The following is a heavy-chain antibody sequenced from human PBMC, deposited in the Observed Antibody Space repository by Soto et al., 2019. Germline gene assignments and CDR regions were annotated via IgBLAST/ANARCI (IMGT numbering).Heavy chain of an antibody. CDR3: ARMETFGSLNWFDP. CDR1: GYSFTNND. D-gene: IGHD3-16*01. Sequence: ASVKVSCKASGYSFTNNDVSWVRQATGQGLEWMGWMNPGSGDTGYAQKFQGRVTVTRDISIATAYMELSSLRSDDTAIYYCARMETFGSLNWFDPWGQGTLVTVSS. V-gene: IGHV1-8*01. J-gene: IGHJ5*02. CDR2: MNPGSGDT.